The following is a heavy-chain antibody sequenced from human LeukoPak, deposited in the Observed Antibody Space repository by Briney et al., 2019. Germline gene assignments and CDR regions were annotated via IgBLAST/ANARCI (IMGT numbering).Heavy chain of an antibody. CDR1: GYNFPRYG. Sequence: ASVKVSCKSSGYNFPRYGVSWVRLAPGQGLEWMGSIITYNGSTNFPRKFQGRVTMTADTSTSTVYMELRSLRSDDTAVYYCTSGGWVRASHDFDYWGQGTLVPVSS. D-gene: IGHD6-19*01. J-gene: IGHJ4*02. CDR3: TSGGWVRASHDFDY. V-gene: IGHV1-18*01. CDR2: IITYNGST.